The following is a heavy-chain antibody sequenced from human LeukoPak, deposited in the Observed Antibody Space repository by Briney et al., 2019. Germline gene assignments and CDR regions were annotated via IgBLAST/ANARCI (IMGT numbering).Heavy chain of an antibody. CDR3: AREVRSWYGGIDY. V-gene: IGHV4-59*01. CDR1: GGSISSYY. D-gene: IGHD6-13*01. Sequence: SETLSLTCTVSGGSISSYYWSWIRQPPGKGLEWIGYIYYSGSTNYNPSLKSRVTISVGTSKNQFSLKLSSVTAADTAVYYCAREVRSWYGGIDYWGQGTLVTVSS. CDR2: IYYSGST. J-gene: IGHJ4*02.